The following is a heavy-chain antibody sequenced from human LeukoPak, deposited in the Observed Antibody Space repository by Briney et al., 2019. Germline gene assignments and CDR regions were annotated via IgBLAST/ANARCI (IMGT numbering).Heavy chain of an antibody. Sequence: ASVNVSCKASGYTFTGYYMHWVRQAPGQGLEWMGWINPNTGGTNYAQEFQGRVTMTRDTSISTAYMELSRLRSDDTAVYYCAKDGARWYWGQGTLVSVSS. CDR2: INPNTGGT. V-gene: IGHV1-2*02. CDR3: AKDGARWY. CDR1: GYTFTGYY. D-gene: IGHD3-16*01. J-gene: IGHJ4*02.